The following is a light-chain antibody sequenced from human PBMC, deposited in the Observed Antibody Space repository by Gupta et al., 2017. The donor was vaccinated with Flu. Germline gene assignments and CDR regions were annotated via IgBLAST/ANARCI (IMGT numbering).Light chain of an antibody. CDR1: QTLSSSF. CDR3: QQYVSSPRT. CDR2: GAS. Sequence: EIVFTQSPGTLSLSPGERATLPCRASQTLSSSFLVWYQQKPGQAPRFLIYGASNRAAGVPDRFSGSGSGTDFTLTISRLEPDDFAVYFCQQYVSSPRTFGQGTTVEIK. V-gene: IGKV3-20*01. J-gene: IGKJ1*01.